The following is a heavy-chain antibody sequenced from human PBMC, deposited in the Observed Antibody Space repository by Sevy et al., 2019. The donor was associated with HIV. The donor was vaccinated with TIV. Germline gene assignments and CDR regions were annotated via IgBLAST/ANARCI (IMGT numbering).Heavy chain of an antibody. CDR1: GGSISSGDYY. J-gene: IGHJ6*02. Sequence: SETLSLTCTVSGGSISSGDYYWSWIRQPPGKGLEWIGYIYYSGSTYYNPSLKSRVTISVDTSKNQFPLKLSSVTAAETAVYYCARDLRQSSRYYYYGMDVWGQGTTVTVSS. V-gene: IGHV4-30-4*01. CDR2: IYYSGST. CDR3: ARDLRQSSRYYYYGMDV. D-gene: IGHD6-19*01.